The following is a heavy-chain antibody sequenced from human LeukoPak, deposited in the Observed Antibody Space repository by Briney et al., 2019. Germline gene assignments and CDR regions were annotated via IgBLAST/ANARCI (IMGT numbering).Heavy chain of an antibody. J-gene: IGHJ1*01. Sequence: ASVKVSCKAAGYTFTSYDLNWVRQDTGQGLEWMGWMNPNSGNTGYAQKFQGRVTITRDTATSTAYMELSSRSSEDTAVYYCATPGVHYDPSGYYPFQHWGQGTLVTVSS. CDR3: ATPGVHYDPSGYYPFQH. CDR2: MNPNSGNT. CDR1: GYTFTSYD. V-gene: IGHV1-8*01. D-gene: IGHD3-22*01.